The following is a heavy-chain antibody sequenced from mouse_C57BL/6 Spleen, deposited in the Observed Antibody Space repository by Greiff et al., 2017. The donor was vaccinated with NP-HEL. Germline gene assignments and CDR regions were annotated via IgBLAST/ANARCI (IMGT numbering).Heavy chain of an antibody. D-gene: IGHD2-3*01. CDR2: IWRGGST. Sequence: VMLVESGPGLVQPSQSLSITCTVSGFSLTSYGVHWVRQSPGKGLEWLGVIWRGGSTDYNAAFMSRLSITKDNSKSQVFFKMNSLQADDTAIYYCAKKDDGYYYAMDYWGQGTSVTVSS. V-gene: IGHV2-5*01. CDR1: GFSLTSYG. J-gene: IGHJ4*01. CDR3: AKKDDGYYYAMDY.